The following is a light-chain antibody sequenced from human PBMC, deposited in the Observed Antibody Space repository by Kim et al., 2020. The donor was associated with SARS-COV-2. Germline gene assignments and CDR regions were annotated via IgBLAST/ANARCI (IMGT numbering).Light chain of an antibody. CDR2: GAS. V-gene: IGKV3-11*01. Sequence: LSPGERATLSCRASQSVASYFAWYQQKPGKAPRLLISGASNRATGIPARFSGSGSGTDFTLTISSLEPEDFAVYYCQQRAHWPITFGQGTRLEIK. CDR1: QSVASY. J-gene: IGKJ5*01. CDR3: QQRAHWPIT.